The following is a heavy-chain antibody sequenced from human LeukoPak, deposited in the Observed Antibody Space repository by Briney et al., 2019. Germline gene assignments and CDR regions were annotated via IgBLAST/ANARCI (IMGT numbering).Heavy chain of an antibody. D-gene: IGHD3-16*01. CDR2: ISSSGSTI. Sequence: GGSLRLSCAASGFTFSSYEMNWVRQAPGKGLEWVSYISSSGSTIYYADSVKGRFTISRDNAKNSLYLQMNSLRAVDTAVYYCARAMITFGGAKYGFDYWGQGTLVTVSS. V-gene: IGHV3-48*03. CDR1: GFTFSSYE. CDR3: ARAMITFGGAKYGFDY. J-gene: IGHJ4*02.